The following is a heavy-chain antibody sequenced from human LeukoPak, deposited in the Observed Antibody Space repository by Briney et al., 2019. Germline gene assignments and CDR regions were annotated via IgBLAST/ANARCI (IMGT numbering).Heavy chain of an antibody. CDR2: VYHSGST. Sequence: SETLSLTCAVSGYSISSGYYWGWIRQPPGKGLEWIGSVYHSGSTYYNPSLKSRVTISVDTSKNQFSLKLSSVTAADTAVYYCARHGNYYDTSQSNPWGQGTLVTVSS. CDR3: ARHGNYYDTSQSNP. V-gene: IGHV4-38-2*01. J-gene: IGHJ5*02. D-gene: IGHD3-22*01. CDR1: GYSISSGYY.